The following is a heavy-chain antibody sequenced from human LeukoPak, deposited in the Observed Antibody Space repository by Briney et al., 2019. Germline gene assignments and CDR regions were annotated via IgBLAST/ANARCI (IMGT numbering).Heavy chain of an antibody. CDR2: IYYSGST. V-gene: IGHV4-59*01. CDR1: GGSISSYY. Sequence: SETLSLTCTVSGGSISSYYWSWIRQPPGKGLEWIGYIYYSGSTNYNPSLKSRVTISVDTSKNQFSLKLSSVTAADTAVYYCARATSSSWYGPLDYWGQGTLVTVSS. J-gene: IGHJ4*02. CDR3: ARATSSSWYGPLDY. D-gene: IGHD6-13*01.